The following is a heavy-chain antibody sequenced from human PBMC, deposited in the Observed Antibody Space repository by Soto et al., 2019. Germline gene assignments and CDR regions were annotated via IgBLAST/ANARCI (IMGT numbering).Heavy chain of an antibody. V-gene: IGHV1-18*01. Sequence: ASVKVSCKASGYTFTSYGISWVRQAPGQGLEWMGWISAYNGNTNYAQKLQGRVTMTTDTSTSTAYMELRSLRSDDTAVYYCARGVMIFGVVTYYYYYMDVWGKGTTVTVSS. J-gene: IGHJ6*03. CDR3: ARGVMIFGVVTYYYYYMDV. CDR1: GYTFTSYG. CDR2: ISAYNGNT. D-gene: IGHD3-3*01.